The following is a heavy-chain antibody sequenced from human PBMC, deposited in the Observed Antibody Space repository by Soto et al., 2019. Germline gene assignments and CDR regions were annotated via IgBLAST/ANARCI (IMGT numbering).Heavy chain of an antibody. J-gene: IGHJ4*02. D-gene: IGHD5-12*01. V-gene: IGHV1-69*13. Sequence: ASVKVSCKASGGTFSSYAISWVRQAPGQGLEWMGGIIPIFGTANYAQKFQGRVTITADESTSTAYMELSSLRSEDTAVYYCARGREGGYSGYEAHYFDYWGQGTLVTVSS. CDR1: GGTFSSYA. CDR3: ARGREGGYSGYEAHYFDY. CDR2: IIPIFGTA.